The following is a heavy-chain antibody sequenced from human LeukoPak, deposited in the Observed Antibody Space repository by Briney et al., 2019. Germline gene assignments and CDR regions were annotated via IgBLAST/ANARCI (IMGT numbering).Heavy chain of an antibody. CDR3: ARAHYDILTGYS. Sequence: SETLSLTCTVSGSSISSYYWSWIRQPPGKGLEWIGYIYYSGSTNYNPSLKSRVTISVDTSKNQFSLKLSSVTAADTAVYYCARAHYDILTGYSWGQGTLVTVSS. CDR1: GSSISSYY. V-gene: IGHV4-59*01. D-gene: IGHD3-9*01. CDR2: IYYSGST. J-gene: IGHJ4*02.